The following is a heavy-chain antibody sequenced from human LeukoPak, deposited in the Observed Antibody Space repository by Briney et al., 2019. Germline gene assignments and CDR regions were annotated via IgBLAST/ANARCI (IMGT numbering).Heavy chain of an antibody. V-gene: IGHV3-66*02. CDR2: IYSGGST. CDR1: GFTVSSNY. CDR3: ARERSVDYGDPMGY. Sequence: GGSLRLSCAASGFTVSSNYMSWVRQAPGKGLEWVSVIYSGGSTYYADSVKGRFTISRDNSKNTLYLQMNSLRAEDTAVYYCARERSVDYGDPMGYWGQGTLVTVSS. D-gene: IGHD4-17*01. J-gene: IGHJ4*02.